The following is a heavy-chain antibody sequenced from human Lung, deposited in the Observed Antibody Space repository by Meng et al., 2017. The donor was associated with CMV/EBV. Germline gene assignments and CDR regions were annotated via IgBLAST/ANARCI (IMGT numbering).Heavy chain of an antibody. J-gene: IGHJ5*02. D-gene: IGHD2-8*01. Sequence: SVKVSXKAAGGTFSSYAISWVRQAPGQGLEWMGGIIPILGIANYAQKFQGRVTITADKSTSKAYMELSSLRSEDTAVYYCARDLNGGSPSGGWFDPWGQGXLVTVSS. V-gene: IGHV1-69*10. CDR2: IIPILGIA. CDR3: ARDLNGGSPSGGWFDP. CDR1: GGTFSSYA.